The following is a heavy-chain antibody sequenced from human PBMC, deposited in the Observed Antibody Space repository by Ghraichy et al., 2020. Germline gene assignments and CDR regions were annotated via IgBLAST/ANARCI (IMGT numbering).Heavy chain of an antibody. CDR1: GFTFSSYW. CDR2: IKQDGSEK. J-gene: IGHJ4*02. Sequence: GVSLRLSCAASGFTFSSYWMSWVRQAPGKGLEWVANIKQDGSEKYYVDSVKGRFTISRDNAKNSLYLQMNSLRAEDTAVYYCARVFYCGGDCYSPLFDYWGQGTLVTVSS. D-gene: IGHD2-21*02. V-gene: IGHV3-7*03. CDR3: ARVFYCGGDCYSPLFDY.